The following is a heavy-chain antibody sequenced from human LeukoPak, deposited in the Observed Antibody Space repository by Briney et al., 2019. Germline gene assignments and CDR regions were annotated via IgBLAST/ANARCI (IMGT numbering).Heavy chain of an antibody. Sequence: PSETLSLTCTVSGGSISSGGYYWSWIRQHPGKGLEWIGYIYYSGSTYYNPSLKSRVTTSVDTSKNQFSLKLSSVTAADTAVYYCARGSDYYGSGSYYLPTYYYGMDVWGQGTTVTVSS. CDR1: GGSISSGGYY. J-gene: IGHJ6*02. D-gene: IGHD3-10*01. V-gene: IGHV4-31*03. CDR2: IYYSGST. CDR3: ARGSDYYGSGSYYLPTYYYGMDV.